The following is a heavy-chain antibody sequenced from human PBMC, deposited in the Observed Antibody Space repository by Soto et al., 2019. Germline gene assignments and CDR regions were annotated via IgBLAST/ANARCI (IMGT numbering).Heavy chain of an antibody. CDR3: ARGRSGYCSGGSCPNFDY. CDR1: GGSFSGYY. J-gene: IGHJ4*02. CDR2: INHSGST. Sequence: SETLSLTCAVYGGSFSGYYWSWIRQPPGKGLEWIGEINHSGSTNYNPSLKSRVTISVDTSKNQFSLKLSSVTAADTAVYYCARGRSGYCSGGSCPNFDYWGQGTLVTVSS. D-gene: IGHD2-15*01. V-gene: IGHV4-34*01.